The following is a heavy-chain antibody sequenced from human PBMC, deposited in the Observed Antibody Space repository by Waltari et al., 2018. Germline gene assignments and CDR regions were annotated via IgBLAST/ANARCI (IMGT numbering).Heavy chain of an antibody. V-gene: IGHV3-53*01. CDR2: IYSGGST. CDR3: ARDKSSSWAYNWFDP. CDR1: GLTVSSTY. J-gene: IGHJ5*02. Sequence: EVQLVESGGGLIQPGGYLRLSCAASGLTVSSTYMRWVRQAPGKGVEWVSVIYSGGSTYYADSVKGRFTISRDNSKNTLYLQMNSLRAEDTAVYYCARDKSSSWAYNWFDPWGQGTLVTVSS. D-gene: IGHD6-13*01.